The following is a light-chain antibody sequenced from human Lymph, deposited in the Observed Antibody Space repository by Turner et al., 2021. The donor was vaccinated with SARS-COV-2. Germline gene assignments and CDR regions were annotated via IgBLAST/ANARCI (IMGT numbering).Light chain of an antibody. Sequence: IVMTQSPLSLPVPPGEPASISCRSSQSLLHSTGYIFLDWYLQKPGQSPQLLIYLGSNRASGVPDRFSGSGSGTDFTLKISRVEAEDVGIYYCMQALQTPITFGQGTRLEIK. J-gene: IGKJ5*01. CDR2: LGS. V-gene: IGKV2-28*01. CDR3: MQALQTPIT. CDR1: QSLLHSTGYIF.